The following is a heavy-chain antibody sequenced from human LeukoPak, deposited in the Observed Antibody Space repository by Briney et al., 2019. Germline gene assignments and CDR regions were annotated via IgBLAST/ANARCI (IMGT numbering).Heavy chain of an antibody. CDR3: ARHGSWWRGYSYPDY. Sequence: SETLSLTCAVYGGSFSGYYWSWIRQPPGKGLEWIGEINHSGSTNYNPSLKSRVTISGDTSKNQFSLKLSSVTAADTAVYYCARHGSWWRGYSYPDYWGQGTLVTVSS. V-gene: IGHV4-34*01. D-gene: IGHD5-18*01. CDR1: GGSFSGYY. CDR2: INHSGST. J-gene: IGHJ4*02.